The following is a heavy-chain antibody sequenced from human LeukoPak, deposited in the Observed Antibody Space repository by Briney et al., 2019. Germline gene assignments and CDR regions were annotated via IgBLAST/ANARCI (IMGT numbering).Heavy chain of an antibody. Sequence: PSETLSLTCTVSGNSISGRSWSWIRQPPGKGLEWIGYILASGKTNYNPSLQSRVTISVDTSKNQFSLRLSSVTAADTAVYFCARGSGWHDPWGQGTLVAVSS. CDR2: ILASGKT. V-gene: IGHV4-59*11. D-gene: IGHD3-3*01. CDR1: GNSISGRS. J-gene: IGHJ5*02. CDR3: ARGSGWHDP.